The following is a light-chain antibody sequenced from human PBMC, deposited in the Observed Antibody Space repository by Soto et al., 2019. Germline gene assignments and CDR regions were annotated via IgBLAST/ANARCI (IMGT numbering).Light chain of an antibody. CDR3: QQYNNWLT. CDR2: GAS. J-gene: IGKJ5*01. Sequence: IVMTQYPATLSVSPGDRATLSCRADQYVSSSVAWYQHKPGQAPRLLIHGASTRATDVPDRFRGSGFGTEFTLTITSLHSEDFGVYYCQQYNNWLTFGQGIRLEIK. V-gene: IGKV3-15*01. CDR1: QYVSSS.